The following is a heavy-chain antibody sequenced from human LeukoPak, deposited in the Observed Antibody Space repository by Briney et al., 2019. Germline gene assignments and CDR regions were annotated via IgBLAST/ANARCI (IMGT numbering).Heavy chain of an antibody. V-gene: IGHV4-34*01. CDR3: AQKQWLTADFDY. Sequence: SESLSLTRAVYVGSLSGYYWSCICHSPRKGVEWIGEINHSGSTQYTTPLTSLVTISEETPKNKFSLKLSSVTAPHTGLYYCAQKQWLTADFDYWGQGTLVTVSS. J-gene: IGHJ4*02. D-gene: IGHD6-19*01. CDR2: INHSGST. CDR1: VGSLSGYY.